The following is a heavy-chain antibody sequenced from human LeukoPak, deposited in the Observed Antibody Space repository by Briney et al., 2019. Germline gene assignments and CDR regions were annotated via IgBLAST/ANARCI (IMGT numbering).Heavy chain of an antibody. CDR3: ARGHCTNGVCYPQENYFDY. CDR2: IYYSGST. CDR1: GGSISSSSYY. Sequence: SETLSLTCTVSGGSISSSSYYWGWIRQPPRKGLEWIGYIYYSGSTNYNPSLKSRVTISVDTSKNQFSLKLSSVTAADTAVYYCARGHCTNGVCYPQENYFDYWGQGTLVTVSS. V-gene: IGHV4-61*05. J-gene: IGHJ4*02. D-gene: IGHD2-8*01.